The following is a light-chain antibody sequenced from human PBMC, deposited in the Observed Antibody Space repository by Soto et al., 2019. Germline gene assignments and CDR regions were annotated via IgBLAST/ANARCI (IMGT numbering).Light chain of an antibody. CDR2: KAS. CDR1: QSISSW. Sequence: SQMTQTPSTLSASVGNTVTITSRASQSISSWLAWYQQKPGKAPKLLIYKASSLESGVPSRFSGSGSGTEFILTISSLQPDDFATYYCQQYNSYSITFGQGTRL. J-gene: IGKJ5*01. V-gene: IGKV1-5*03. CDR3: QQYNSYSIT.